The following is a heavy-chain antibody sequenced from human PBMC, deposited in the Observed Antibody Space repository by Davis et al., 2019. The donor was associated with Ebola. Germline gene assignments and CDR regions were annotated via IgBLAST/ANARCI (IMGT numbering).Heavy chain of an antibody. J-gene: IGHJ4*02. V-gene: IGHV4-59*08. Sequence: PSETLSLTCTVSGGSISSYYWSWIRQPPGKGLEWIGYIYYSGSTNYNPSLKSRVTISVDTSKNQFSLKLSSVTAADTAVYYCARHARVDDILTGAIDYWGQGTLVTVSS. CDR2: IYYSGST. D-gene: IGHD3-9*01. CDR1: GGSISSYY. CDR3: ARHARVDDILTGAIDY.